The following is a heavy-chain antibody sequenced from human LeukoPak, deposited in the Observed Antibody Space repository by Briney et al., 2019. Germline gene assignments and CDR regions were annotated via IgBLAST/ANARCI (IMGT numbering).Heavy chain of an antibody. V-gene: IGHV3-53*01. CDR1: GFTVSSNY. J-gene: IGHJ5*02. CDR2: IYSGGST. Sequence: PGGSLRLSCAASGFTVSSNYISWVRQAPGKGLGWVSVIYSGGSTYYADSVKGRFTISRDNSKNTLYLQMNSLRAEDTAVYYCARDAPYCGGDCLTWGQGTLVTVSS. CDR3: ARDAPYCGGDCLT. D-gene: IGHD2-21*02.